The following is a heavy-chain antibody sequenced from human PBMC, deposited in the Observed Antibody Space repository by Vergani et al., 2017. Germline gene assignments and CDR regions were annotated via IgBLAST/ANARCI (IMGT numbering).Heavy chain of an antibody. V-gene: IGHV3-30*02. J-gene: IGHJ4*02. Sequence: QVQLVESGGGVVQRGGSLRLSCATSGFTLRNYDMQWIRQGPGKGLEFVSFIQFDGSNQYYADSVKGRFTLSRDFSKNTIYLQMNSLRTDDTATYYCAKHFRGWGIDYWGQGTQVIVSS. CDR3: AKHFRGWGIDY. CDR1: GFTLRNYD. D-gene: IGHD3-16*01. CDR2: IQFDGSNQ.